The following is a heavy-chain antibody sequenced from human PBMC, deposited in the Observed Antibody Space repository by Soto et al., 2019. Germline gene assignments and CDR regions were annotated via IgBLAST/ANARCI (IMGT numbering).Heavy chain of an antibody. CDR3: ASLGEPYHHDSSGYSAFGL. D-gene: IGHD3-22*01. Sequence: SVKVSCKASGGTFSSYAISWVRQAPGQGLEWMGGIIPIFGTANYAQKFQGRVTITADKSTSTAYMELSSLRSEDTAVYYCASLGEPYHHDSSGYSAFGLWGQGKMVP. J-gene: IGHJ3*01. CDR2: IIPIFGTA. V-gene: IGHV1-69*06. CDR1: GGTFSSYA.